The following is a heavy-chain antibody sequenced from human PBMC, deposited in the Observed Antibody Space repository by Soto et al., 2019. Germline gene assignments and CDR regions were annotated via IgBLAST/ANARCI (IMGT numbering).Heavy chain of an antibody. V-gene: IGHV1-69*02. CDR2: ILPLIDVT. CDR3: ASAQNYDLLTGYEMDV. CDR1: GGSFASHS. Sequence: VQLVQSGAELKNPGSSVQVSCEVSGGSFASHSVNWVRQAPGQGLEWMGRILPLIDVTNYAPRFQGRVTITADKPATAAYLEVHHLRSEDTAVYFWASAQNYDLLTGYEMDVWGKGTTVTVFS. J-gene: IGHJ6*04. D-gene: IGHD3-9*01.